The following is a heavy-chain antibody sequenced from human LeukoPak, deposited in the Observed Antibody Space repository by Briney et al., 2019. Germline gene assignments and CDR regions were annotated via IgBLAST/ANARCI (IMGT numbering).Heavy chain of an antibody. J-gene: IGHJ4*02. V-gene: IGHV1-24*01. D-gene: IGHD2-15*01. Sequence: ASVKVSCKVSGYTLTELFMHWVRQAPGKGLEWMGGFDPEDGETIYAQKSQGRVTMTEDTSTDTAYMELSSLRSEDTAVYYCATDLYCSGGSCYVFDYWGQGTLVTVSS. CDR2: FDPEDGET. CDR3: ATDLYCSGGSCYVFDY. CDR1: GYTLTELF.